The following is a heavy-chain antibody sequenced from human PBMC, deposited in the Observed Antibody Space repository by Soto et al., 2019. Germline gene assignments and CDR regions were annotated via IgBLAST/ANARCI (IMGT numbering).Heavy chain of an antibody. V-gene: IGHV3-49*04. CDR1: GFTFGDYA. J-gene: IGHJ4*02. D-gene: IGHD2-8*01. Sequence: EVQLVESGGGLVQPGRSLRLSCTASGFTFGDYAMSWVRQAPGKGLEWVGFIRSKAYGGTTEYAASVKGRFTISRDDSKSIAYLQMNSLKTEDTAVYYCTAGKLYLSLDFDYWGQGTLVTVSS. CDR3: TAGKLYLSLDFDY. CDR2: IRSKAYGGTT.